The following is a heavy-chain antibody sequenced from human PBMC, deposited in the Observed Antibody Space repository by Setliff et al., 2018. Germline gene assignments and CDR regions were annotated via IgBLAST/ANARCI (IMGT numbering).Heavy chain of an antibody. CDR1: GYTFTGYY. CDR3: ARSFSPAAGTGRFYYYYGMDV. D-gene: IGHD6-13*01. Sequence: EASVKVSCKASGYTFTGYYMHWVRRAPGQGLEWMGWINPNSGGTNYAQKFQGWVTMTRDTSISTAYMELSRLRSDDTAVYYCARSFSPAAGTGRFYYYYGMDVWGQGTTVTVSS. CDR2: INPNSGGT. J-gene: IGHJ6*02. V-gene: IGHV1-2*04.